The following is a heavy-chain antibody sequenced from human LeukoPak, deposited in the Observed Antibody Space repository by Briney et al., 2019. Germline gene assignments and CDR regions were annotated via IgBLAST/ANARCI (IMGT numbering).Heavy chain of an antibody. Sequence: GASVKVSCKASGGTFSSYAMSWVRQAPGKGLEWVSAISGSGGRTYYADSVKGRFTISRDNSKNTLYLQMNSLRAEDTAVYYCAKSRVRELTRFDFWGQGTLVTVSS. CDR1: GGTFSSYA. CDR2: ISGSGGRT. CDR3: AKSRVRELTRFDF. J-gene: IGHJ4*02. D-gene: IGHD1-7*01. V-gene: IGHV3-23*01.